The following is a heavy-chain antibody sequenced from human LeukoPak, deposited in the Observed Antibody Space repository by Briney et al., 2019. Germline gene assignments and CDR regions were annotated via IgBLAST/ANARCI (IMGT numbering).Heavy chain of an antibody. CDR2: MNPNSGNT. CDR3: ARRYGSGSYYKFDP. V-gene: IGHV1-8*01. J-gene: IGHJ5*02. Sequence: GASVKVSCKASGGTFTSYDINWVRQATGQGLEWMGWMNPNSGNTGYAQKFQGRVTMTRNTSISTAYMELSSLRSEDTAVYYCARRYGSGSYYKFDPWGQGTLVTVSS. D-gene: IGHD3-10*01. CDR1: GGTFTSYD.